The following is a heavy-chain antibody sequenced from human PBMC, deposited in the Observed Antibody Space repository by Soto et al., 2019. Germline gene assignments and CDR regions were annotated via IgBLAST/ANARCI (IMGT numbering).Heavy chain of an antibody. D-gene: IGHD6-13*01. CDR1: GGSFSGYY. CDR2: INHSGST. CDR3: ARHSSSWYEY. J-gene: IGHJ4*02. V-gene: IGHV4-34*01. Sequence: SETLSLTCAVYGGSFSGYYWSWIRQPPGKGLEWIGEINHSGSTNYNPSLKSRVTISVDTSKNQFSLKLSSVTAADTAVYYCARHSSSWYEYWGQGTLVTVSS.